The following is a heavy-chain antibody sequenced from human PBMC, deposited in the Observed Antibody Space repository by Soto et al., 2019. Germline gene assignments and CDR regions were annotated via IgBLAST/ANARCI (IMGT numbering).Heavy chain of an antibody. CDR1: GGTFSSYA. Sequence: VQLVQSGAEVKKPGSSVKVSCKASGGTFSSYAISWVRQAPGQGLEWMGGIIPIFGTANYAQKFQGRVTITADESTSTAYMELSSLRSEDTAVYYCARDGGSDEEYSSSWSSYNWFDPWGQGTLVTVSS. CDR2: IIPIFGTA. J-gene: IGHJ5*02. D-gene: IGHD6-13*01. V-gene: IGHV1-69*01. CDR3: ARDGGSDEEYSSSWSSYNWFDP.